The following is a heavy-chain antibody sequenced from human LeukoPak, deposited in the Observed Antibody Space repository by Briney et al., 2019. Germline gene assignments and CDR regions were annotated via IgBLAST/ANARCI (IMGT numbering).Heavy chain of an antibody. V-gene: IGHV4-39*01. CDR2: IYYRRRD. CDR1: GDSISRSNYY. J-gene: IGHJ4*02. CDR3: ARYVVYGSGKYYFDY. D-gene: IGHD3-10*01. Sequence: SETLSLTCTVSGDSISRSNYYWGWIRQPPGKGLEWIGSIYYRRRDDYNPSLKSRVTISVDTSKNQLSLNLSSVTAADMAVYFCARYVVYGSGKYYFDYWGQGSLVTVSS.